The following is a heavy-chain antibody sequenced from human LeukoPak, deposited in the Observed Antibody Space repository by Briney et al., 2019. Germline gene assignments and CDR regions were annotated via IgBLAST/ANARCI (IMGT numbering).Heavy chain of an antibody. J-gene: IGHJ5*02. CDR3: VRTSPHIWFHP. Sequence: AGESLKISCKGSGYTFTNRWIGWVRQMPGKGLEWIGFIYPGDSDAQYSPSFQGQVTISADKSINTAYLQWSSLKASDTAMYYCVRTSPHIWFHPWGQGTLVTVSA. CDR2: IYPGDSDA. V-gene: IGHV5-51*01. CDR1: GYTFTNRW.